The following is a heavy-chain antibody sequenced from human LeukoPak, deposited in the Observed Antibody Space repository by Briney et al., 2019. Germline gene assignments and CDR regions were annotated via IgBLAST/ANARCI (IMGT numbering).Heavy chain of an antibody. J-gene: IGHJ4*02. Sequence: ASVKVSCKASGHTFTSYGISWVRQAPGQGLEWMGWISAYNGNTNYAQKLQGRVTMTTDTSTSTAYMELRSLRSDDTAVYYCARRAHNIVATIDFDYWGQGTLVTVSS. V-gene: IGHV1-18*01. CDR3: ARRAHNIVATIDFDY. CDR2: ISAYNGNT. D-gene: IGHD5-12*01. CDR1: GHTFTSYG.